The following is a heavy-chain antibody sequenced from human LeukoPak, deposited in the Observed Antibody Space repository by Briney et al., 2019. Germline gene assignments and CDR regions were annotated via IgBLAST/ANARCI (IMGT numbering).Heavy chain of an antibody. CDR3: ARQGEWHYDSSGYHRLDAFDI. Sequence: SETLSLTCTVSGGSISSSSYYWGWIRQPPGKGLEWIGSIYDSGYTYYNPSLKSRVTISEDTSKNQFSLKLSSVTAADTAVYYCARQGEWHYDSSGYHRLDAFDIWGQGTMVTVSS. CDR2: IYDSGYT. V-gene: IGHV4-39*01. J-gene: IGHJ3*02. CDR1: GGSISSSSYY. D-gene: IGHD3-22*01.